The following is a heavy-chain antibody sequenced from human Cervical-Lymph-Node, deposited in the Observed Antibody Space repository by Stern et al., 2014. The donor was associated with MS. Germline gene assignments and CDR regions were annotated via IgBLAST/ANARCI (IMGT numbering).Heavy chain of an antibody. Sequence: MQLVQSGAEVKKPGESLKISCKGSGYRFTNYWIDWVRQMPGQGLEWMGIIYPGDSDPRYSPSFQGQITISADKSISTAYLQWSSLKASDTAMYYCARHDTVTASFDWGQGTLVTVSS. CDR2: IYPGDSDP. J-gene: IGHJ4*02. CDR3: ARHDTVTASFD. D-gene: IGHD2-21*02. V-gene: IGHV5-51*01. CDR1: GYRFTNYW.